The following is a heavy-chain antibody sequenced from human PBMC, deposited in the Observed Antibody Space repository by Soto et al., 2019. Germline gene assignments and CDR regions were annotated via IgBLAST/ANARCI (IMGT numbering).Heavy chain of an antibody. CDR3: AKDLGFLEWLLKIGGRGDY. CDR1: GFRFSGYA. V-gene: IGHV3-23*01. D-gene: IGHD3-3*01. J-gene: IGHJ4*02. Sequence: PGGSLRLSCAASGFRFSGYAMSWVRQAPGKGLEWVSAISGSGGSTYYADSVKGRFTISRDNSKNTLYLQMNSLRAEDTAVYYCAKDLGFLEWLLKIGGRGDYWGQGTLVTVSS. CDR2: ISGSGGST.